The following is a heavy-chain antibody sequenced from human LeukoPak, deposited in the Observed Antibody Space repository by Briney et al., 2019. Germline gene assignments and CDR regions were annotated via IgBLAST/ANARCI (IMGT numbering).Heavy chain of an antibody. D-gene: IGHD2-2*01. J-gene: IGHJ4*02. CDR3: ARDRVRSSTSCYDV. CDR2: ISSYNGNT. CDR1: GYTFTTYD. Sequence: ASVKVSCKASGYTFTTYDINWVRQAPGQGLEWMGWISSYNGNTKYAQKLQGRVTMTTDTSTGTAYMELRSLRSDDTAVYYCARDRVRSSTSCYDVWGQGTLVTVSS. V-gene: IGHV1-18*01.